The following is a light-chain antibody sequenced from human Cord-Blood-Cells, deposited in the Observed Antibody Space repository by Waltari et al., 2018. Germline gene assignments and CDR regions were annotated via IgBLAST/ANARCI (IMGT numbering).Light chain of an antibody. V-gene: IGLV2-8*01. CDR2: EVS. CDR1: SSAVGGYNY. Sequence: QSALTQPPSASGSPGQSVTISSTGTSSAVGGYNYVHWYQQHPGKTPKLMIYEVSKRPSGVPDRFSGSKSGNTASLTVSGLQAEDESDYYCSSYAGSNNLVFGGGTKLTVL. CDR3: SSYAGSNNLV. J-gene: IGLJ3*02.